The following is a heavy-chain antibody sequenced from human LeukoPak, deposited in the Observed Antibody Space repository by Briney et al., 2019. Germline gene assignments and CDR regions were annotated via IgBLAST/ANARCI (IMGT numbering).Heavy chain of an antibody. CDR3: ARMGGYSGYATH. V-gene: IGHV4-59*08. CDR1: GGSLSSYY. J-gene: IGHJ4*02. CDR2: IYSTGSA. D-gene: IGHD5-12*01. Sequence: PSETLSLTCTVSGGSLSSYYWSWLRQPPGKGLEWIGYIYSTGSANYNPSLKSRVTLSVDTAKNQFSLKLNSVTAADTAVYYCARMGGYSGYATHWGQGTLVTVSS.